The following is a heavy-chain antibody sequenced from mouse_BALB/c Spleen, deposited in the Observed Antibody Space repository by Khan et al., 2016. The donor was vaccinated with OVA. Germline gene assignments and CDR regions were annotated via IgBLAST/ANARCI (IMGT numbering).Heavy chain of an antibody. CDR2: IWGGGST. Sequence: QVQLQQSGPGLVAPSQSLSITCTVSGFSLSRYGVHWVRQPPGKGLEWLGVIWGGGSTDYNSALKSRLSITTDNSKSQVFLKMNSLQTDDTAMYYCARNFRSYYALDYWGQGTSVTVSS. CDR3: ARNFRSYYALDY. CDR1: GFSLSRYG. V-gene: IGHV2-6-4*01. D-gene: IGHD3-2*02. J-gene: IGHJ4*01.